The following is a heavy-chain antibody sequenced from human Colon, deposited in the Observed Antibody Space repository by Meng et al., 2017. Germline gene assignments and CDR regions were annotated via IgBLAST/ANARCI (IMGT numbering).Heavy chain of an antibody. V-gene: IGHV4-34*02. CDR1: GGAFRDYY. J-gene: IGHJ4*02. Sequence: QGQLQQWGTGLLKPSETLSLTCAVYGGAFRDYYWSWFRQTPGKGLEWIGDINDSGSTNSNPSLKSRVTMSVDTIKKQFSLTLNSVTAADTAVYYCARGWLLSPPFYFDFWGQGILVTVSS. CDR2: INDSGST. CDR3: ARGWLLSPPFYFDF. D-gene: IGHD4-23*01.